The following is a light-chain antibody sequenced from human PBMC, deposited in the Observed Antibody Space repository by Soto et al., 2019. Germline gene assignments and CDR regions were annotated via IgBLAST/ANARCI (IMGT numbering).Light chain of an antibody. Sequence: QSALTQPRSVSGSPGQSVTISCTGTSSDVGGYSYVSWYQHHPGKAPKLMIYDVSKRPSGVPDRFSGSKSGNTASLTISGLQAEDEAAYYCCSYAGSYTWVFGGGTKLTVL. J-gene: IGLJ3*02. CDR2: DVS. CDR3: CSYAGSYTWV. CDR1: SSDVGGYSY. V-gene: IGLV2-11*01.